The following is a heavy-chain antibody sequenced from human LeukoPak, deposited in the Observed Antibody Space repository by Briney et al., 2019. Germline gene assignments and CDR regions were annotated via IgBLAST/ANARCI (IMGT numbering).Heavy chain of an antibody. D-gene: IGHD3-9*01. CDR2: ISAYNGNT. J-gene: IGHJ5*02. Sequence: GASVKVSCKASGYTFTSYGISWVRQAPGQGLEWMGWISAYNGNTNYAQKLQGRVAMTTDTSTSTAYMELRSLRSDDTAVYYCARDGPLLRYFDWPYAGSWFDPWGQGTLVTVSS. V-gene: IGHV1-18*01. CDR1: GYTFTSYG. CDR3: ARDGPLLRYFDWPYAGSWFDP.